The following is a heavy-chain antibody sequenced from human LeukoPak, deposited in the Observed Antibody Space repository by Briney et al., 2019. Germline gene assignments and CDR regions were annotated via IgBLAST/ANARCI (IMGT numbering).Heavy chain of an antibody. D-gene: IGHD2-2*02. CDR2: ISAYNGNT. J-gene: IGHJ5*02. CDR3: ARDGYCSSTNCYSQWFDP. CDR1: GYTFTSYG. V-gene: IGHV1-18*01. Sequence: ASVKVSCKASGYTFTSYGISWVRQAPGQGLEWMGWISAYNGNTNYAQKLQGRVTMTTDTSTSTAYMELRSLRSDDTAVYYCARDGYCSSTNCYSQWFDPWGQGTLVTVSS.